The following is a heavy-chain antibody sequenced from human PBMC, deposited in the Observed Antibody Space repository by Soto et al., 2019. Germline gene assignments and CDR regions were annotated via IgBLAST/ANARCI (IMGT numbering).Heavy chain of an antibody. J-gene: IGHJ4*02. Sequence: GGSLRLSCAASGFTFSSYAMHWVRQAPGKGLEWVAVISYDGSNKYYADTVKGRFTISRDNSKNTLYLQMNSLRAEDTAVYYCAGYMVATISGPAYYFDYWGQGTLVTVSS. V-gene: IGHV3-30-3*01. CDR3: AGYMVATISGPAYYFDY. CDR1: GFTFSSYA. D-gene: IGHD5-12*01. CDR2: ISYDGSNK.